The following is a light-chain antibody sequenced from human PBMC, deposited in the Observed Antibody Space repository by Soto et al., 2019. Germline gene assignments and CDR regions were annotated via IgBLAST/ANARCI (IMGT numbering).Light chain of an antibody. CDR1: QSVSSDY. J-gene: IGKJ5*01. CDR2: ATS. V-gene: IGKV3-20*01. Sequence: EIVLTQSPGTLPLSPGERATFSCRTSQSVSSDYIAWYQQKPGQAPRLLIYATSIRATGIPDKFSGSGSGTDSTLTITRLETEDFAVYYCQQYGTSPGTFGQGTRLEIK. CDR3: QQYGTSPGT.